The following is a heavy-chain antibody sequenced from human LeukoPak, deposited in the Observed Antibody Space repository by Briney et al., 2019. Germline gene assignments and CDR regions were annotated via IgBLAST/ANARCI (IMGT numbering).Heavy chain of an antibody. Sequence: GASVTVSCKCSGYTFTSYGISWVRQAPGQGLEWVGWTDPNNGDTDYAQKFQGRVTMTRDTTMDTAYMQVTGLRYDDRAVYYFAANVETGRGDFDIWGQGTLLTVSS. J-gene: IGHJ3*02. V-gene: IGHV1-18*01. CDR3: AANVETGRGDFDI. D-gene: IGHD1-14*01. CDR1: GYTFTSYG. CDR2: TDPNNGDT.